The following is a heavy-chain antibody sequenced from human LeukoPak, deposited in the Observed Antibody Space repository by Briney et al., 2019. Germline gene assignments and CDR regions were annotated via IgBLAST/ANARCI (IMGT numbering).Heavy chain of an antibody. J-gene: IGHJ4*02. CDR3: ARDSHYYGSGSYYFY. Sequence: ASVKVSCKASGYTFTSYGISWVRQAPGQGLEWTGWISAYNGNTNYAQKLQGRVTMTTDTSTSTAYMELRSLRSDDTAVYYCARDSHYYGSGSYYFYWGQGTLVTVSS. D-gene: IGHD3-10*01. CDR2: ISAYNGNT. V-gene: IGHV1-18*01. CDR1: GYTFTSYG.